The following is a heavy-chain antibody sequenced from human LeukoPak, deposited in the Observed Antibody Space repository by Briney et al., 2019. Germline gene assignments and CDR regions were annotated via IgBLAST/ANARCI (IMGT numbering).Heavy chain of an antibody. CDR3: AREGGWDEGFDY. Sequence: GGSLRLSCAASGFTFSSYWMHWVRQAPGKGLVWVSHINSDGSSNSYADSVKGRFTISRDNAKNTLYLQMNSLRAEDTAVYYRAREGGWDEGFDYWGQGTLVTVSS. CDR2: INSDGSSN. D-gene: IGHD1-26*01. CDR1: GFTFSSYW. V-gene: IGHV3-74*01. J-gene: IGHJ4*02.